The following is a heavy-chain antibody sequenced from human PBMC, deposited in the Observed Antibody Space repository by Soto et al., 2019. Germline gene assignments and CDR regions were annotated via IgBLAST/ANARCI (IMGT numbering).Heavy chain of an antibody. Sequence: QVQLVQSGAEVKKPGYSVKVSCKASGGTFSSYVISWVRQSPGQGLEWMGGIIPMYGTENYGQTFKDRVTITADTATMTAYMELSRLRSEDTAVYYCARDLGGCSGGSCRHNWFDPWGQGTLVTVSS. CDR2: IIPMYGTE. J-gene: IGHJ5*02. CDR3: ARDLGGCSGGSCRHNWFDP. D-gene: IGHD2-15*01. CDR1: GGTFSSYV. V-gene: IGHV1-69*06.